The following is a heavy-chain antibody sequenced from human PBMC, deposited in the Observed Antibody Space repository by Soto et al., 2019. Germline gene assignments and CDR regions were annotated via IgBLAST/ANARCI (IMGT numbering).Heavy chain of an antibody. CDR2: IKSKTDGGTT. CDR1: GFTFRNGW. J-gene: IGHJ4*02. D-gene: IGHD3-16*01. CDR3: KGGNY. V-gene: IGHV3-15*01. Sequence: EVQLVESGGGLVKPGGFLRPFWAASGFTFRNGWIRWGRQAPGKGMEWVGRIKSKTDGGTTEYGAPVKGRFTISRDDSKNTLYLQMNSLKTEDTAVYYCKGGNYWGQGTLVTVSS.